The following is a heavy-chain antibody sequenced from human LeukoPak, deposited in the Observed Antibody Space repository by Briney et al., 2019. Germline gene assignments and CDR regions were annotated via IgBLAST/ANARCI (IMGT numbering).Heavy chain of an antibody. CDR2: ISGSGGST. V-gene: IGHV3-23*01. Sequence: GGSLRLSCAASGFTVSSNYMSWVRQAPGKGLEWVSAISGSGGSTYYADSVKGRFTISRDNSKNTLYLQMNSLRAEDTAVYYCAKDRGSYMPYYFDYWGQGTLVTVSS. D-gene: IGHD1-26*01. CDR3: AKDRGSYMPYYFDY. J-gene: IGHJ4*02. CDR1: GFTVSSNY.